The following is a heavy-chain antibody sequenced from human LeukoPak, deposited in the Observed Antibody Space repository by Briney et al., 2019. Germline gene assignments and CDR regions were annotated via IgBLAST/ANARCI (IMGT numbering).Heavy chain of an antibody. D-gene: IGHD4-17*01. V-gene: IGHV4-59*10. CDR2: IYTSGST. CDR3: ARGYGDYVGYFDY. J-gene: IGHJ4*02. CDR1: GGSFSGYY. Sequence: PSETLSLTCAVYGGSFSGYYWGWVRQPPGKALEWIGRIYTSGSTNYNPSLKSRVTMSVDTSKNQFSLKLSSVTAADTAVYYCARGYGDYVGYFDYWGQGTLVTVSS.